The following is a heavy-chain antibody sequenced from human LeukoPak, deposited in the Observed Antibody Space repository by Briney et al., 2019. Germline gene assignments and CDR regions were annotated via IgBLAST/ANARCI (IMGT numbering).Heavy chain of an antibody. D-gene: IGHD6-19*01. V-gene: IGHV1-8*01. CDR2: MNPNSGNT. CDR1: GYTFTSYD. Sequence: ASVTVSCKASGYTFTSYDINWVRQATGQGLEWMGWMNPNSGNTGYAQKFQGRVTMTRNTSISTAYMELSSLRSEDTAVYYCARGEGIAVAGGPWGQGTLVTVSS. CDR3: ARGEGIAVAGGP. J-gene: IGHJ4*02.